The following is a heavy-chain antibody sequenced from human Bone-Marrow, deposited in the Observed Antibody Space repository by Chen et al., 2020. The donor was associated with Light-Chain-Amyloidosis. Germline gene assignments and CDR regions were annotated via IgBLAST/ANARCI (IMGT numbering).Heavy chain of an antibody. Sequence: EVQLIQSGAEMKKPGATVKVSCRISGYSFIDYYMHWVRRAPGKGLEWVGLVDPQDGEPIYERKFQDIVTITADTSRGTGYMELSSLASEDSAVYYCALDRDREAVSTYIDYWGQGTLVTVSS. J-gene: IGHJ4*02. CDR3: ALDRDREAVSTYIDY. V-gene: IGHV1-69-2*01. CDR2: VDPQDGEP. D-gene: IGHD2-2*03. CDR1: GYSFIDYY.